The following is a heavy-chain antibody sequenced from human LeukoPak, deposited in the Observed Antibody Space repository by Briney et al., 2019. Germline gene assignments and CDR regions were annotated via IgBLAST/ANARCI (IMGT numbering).Heavy chain of an antibody. J-gene: IGHJ4*02. CDR2: ISSSSSYI. CDR3: VRDLNWAFDY. CDR1: GFTFSSYT. V-gene: IGHV3-21*01. D-gene: IGHD3-16*01. Sequence: GGSLRLSCAASGFTFSSYTMNWVRQAPGKGLEWVSSISSSSSYIYYADSMKGRFTISRDNAKNSLYLQINSLRAEDTAVYYCVRDLNWAFDYWGQGTLVTVSS.